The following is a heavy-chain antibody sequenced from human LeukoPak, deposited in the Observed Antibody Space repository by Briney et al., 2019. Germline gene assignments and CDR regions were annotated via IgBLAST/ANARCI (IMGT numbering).Heavy chain of an antibody. CDR2: IGLGSGFV. V-gene: IGHV3-21*05. CDR3: ARDHNWAFDN. D-gene: IGHD1-20*01. J-gene: IGHJ4*02. Sequence: GGSPRLSCAASGFTFSDYSMNWVRQAPGRGLEWISYIGLGSGFVSYADSVKGRFTISSDTATKSVYLQMDSLRAEDTAVYYCARDHNWAFDNWGQGTLVTVSS. CDR1: GFTFSDYS.